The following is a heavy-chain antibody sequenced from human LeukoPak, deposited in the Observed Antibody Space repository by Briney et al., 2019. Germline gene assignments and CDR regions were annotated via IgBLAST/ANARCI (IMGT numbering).Heavy chain of an antibody. J-gene: IGHJ3*02. CDR3: ARERRIAVAGTGDDAFDI. V-gene: IGHV1-46*01. CDR2: INPSGGST. D-gene: IGHD6-19*01. Sequence: ASVKVSCKTSGGTFTGYYMHWVRQAPGQGLEWMGIINPSGGSTSYAQKFQGRVTMTRDMSTSTVYMELSSLRSEDTAVYYCARERRIAVAGTGDDAFDIWGQGTMVTVSS. CDR1: GGTFTGYY.